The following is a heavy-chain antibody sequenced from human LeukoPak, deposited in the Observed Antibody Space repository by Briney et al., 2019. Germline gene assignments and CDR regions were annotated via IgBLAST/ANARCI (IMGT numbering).Heavy chain of an antibody. CDR1: GFTFSSYW. Sequence: GGSLRLSCAASGFTFSSYWMSWVRQAPGKGLEWVANIKKDGSEKYYVDSVKGRFTTSRDNAKNSLYLQMNSLRAEDTAVYYCARVWSAADAFDIWGQGTMVTVSS. CDR3: ARVWSAADAFDI. D-gene: IGHD3-3*01. J-gene: IGHJ3*02. V-gene: IGHV3-7*01. CDR2: IKKDGSEK.